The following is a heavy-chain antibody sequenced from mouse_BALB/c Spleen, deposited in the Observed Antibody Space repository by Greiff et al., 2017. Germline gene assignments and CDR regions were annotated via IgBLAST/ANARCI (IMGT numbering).Heavy chain of an antibody. Sequence: EVQLQESGPDLVKPSQSLSLTCTVTGYSITSGYSWHWIRQFPGNKLEWMGYIHYSGSTNYNPSLKSRISITRDTSKNQFFLQLNSVTTEDTATYYCARSEGIYYDYDDDYAMDYWGQGTSVTVSS. V-gene: IGHV3-1*02. CDR3: ARSEGIYYDYDDDYAMDY. CDR2: IHYSGST. CDR1: GYSITSGYS. J-gene: IGHJ4*01. D-gene: IGHD2-4*01.